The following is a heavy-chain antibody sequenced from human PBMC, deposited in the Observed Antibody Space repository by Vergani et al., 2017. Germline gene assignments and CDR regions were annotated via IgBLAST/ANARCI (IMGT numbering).Heavy chain of an antibody. CDR1: GFSLNTRGVS. CDR3: VYXKTACGTTGCFYPFYYYYYMDV. D-gene: IGHD1-7*01. J-gene: IGHJ6*03. CDR2: IYWNDDQ. Sequence: QITLKESGPTLVKPTQTLTLTCTFSGFSLNTRGVSVAWIRQPPGKALDWLGLIYWNDDQHYSPSLNNRVTITKDTSKNQVVLTRTNMAYVDTGTYYCVYXKTACGTTGCFYPFYYYYYMDVWGKGTTVTVSS. V-gene: IGHV2-5*04.